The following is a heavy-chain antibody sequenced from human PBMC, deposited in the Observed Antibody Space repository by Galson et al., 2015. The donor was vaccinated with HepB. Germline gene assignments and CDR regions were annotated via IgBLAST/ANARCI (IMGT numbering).Heavy chain of an antibody. Sequence: QSGAEVKKPGESLKISCKGSGYSFTSYWIGWVRQMPGKGLEWMGIIYPGDSDTRYSPSFQGQVTITADKSISTAYLQWSSLKASDTAMYYCAREYYYDSSGYYFLGDKRYFDYWGQGTLVTVSS. J-gene: IGHJ4*02. D-gene: IGHD3-22*01. V-gene: IGHV5-51*01. CDR1: GYSFTSYW. CDR2: IYPGDSDT. CDR3: AREYYYDSSGYYFLGDKRYFDY.